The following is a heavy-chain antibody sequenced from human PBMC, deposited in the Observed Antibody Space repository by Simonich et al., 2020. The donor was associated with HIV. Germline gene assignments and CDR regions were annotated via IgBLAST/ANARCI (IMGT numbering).Heavy chain of an antibody. CDR2: INHSGST. CDR3: ARGFYQRLYYFDY. V-gene: IGHV4-34*01. D-gene: IGHD2-2*01. Sequence: QVQLQQWGAGLLQPSETLSLTCAVYGGSFSGYYWSWIRPPPGKGLEWIGEINHSGSTNYNPSLKSRVTISVDTSKNQFSLKLSSVTAADTAVYYCARGFYQRLYYFDYWGQGTLVTVSS. J-gene: IGHJ4*02. CDR1: GGSFSGYY.